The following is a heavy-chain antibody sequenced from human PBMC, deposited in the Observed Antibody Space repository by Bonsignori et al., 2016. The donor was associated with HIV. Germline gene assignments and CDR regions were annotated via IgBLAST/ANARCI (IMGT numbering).Heavy chain of an antibody. D-gene: IGHD3-3*01. V-gene: IGHV3-30-3*01. J-gene: IGHJ3*01. Sequence: VRQMPGKGTGVGAGISHDGNNKYYGDSVKGRVTIFRDKSKNTLHLQIDSLRVEDTAVFYCARNRRYCDLWSGCSLSDGFDVWGRGTRVTVSS. CDR2: SHDGNNK. CDR3: ARNRRYCDLWSGCSLSDGFDV.